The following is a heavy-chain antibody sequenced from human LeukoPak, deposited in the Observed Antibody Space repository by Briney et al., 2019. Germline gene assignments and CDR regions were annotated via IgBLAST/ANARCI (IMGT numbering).Heavy chain of an antibody. J-gene: IGHJ6*03. Sequence: ASVKVSCKASGYTFTSYDINWVRQATGQGLEWMGWMNPNSGNTGYAQKFQGRVTITRNTSISTAYMELSSLRSEDTAVYYCARGLAGEYCSGGSCLYYYYYYMDVWGKGTTVTVSS. CDR2: MNPNSGNT. CDR1: GYTFTSYD. CDR3: ARGLAGEYCSGGSCLYYYYYYMDV. V-gene: IGHV1-8*03. D-gene: IGHD2-15*01.